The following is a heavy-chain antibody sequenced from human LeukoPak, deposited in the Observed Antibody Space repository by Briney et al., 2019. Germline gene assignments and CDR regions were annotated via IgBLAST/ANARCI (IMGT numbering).Heavy chain of an antibody. CDR3: ARQVDTTKALPDY. V-gene: IGHV1-18*01. CDR1: GYTFTSYG. Sequence: GASVKVSCKTSGYTFTSYGVSWVRQAPGQRLEWMGWISTYNYNTNYAQKFRGRVTLTKDTSTSTVYMELRSLRSDDTAIYSSARQVDTTKALPDYWGQGTLVTASS. CDR2: ISTYNYNT. J-gene: IGHJ4*02. D-gene: IGHD5-18*01.